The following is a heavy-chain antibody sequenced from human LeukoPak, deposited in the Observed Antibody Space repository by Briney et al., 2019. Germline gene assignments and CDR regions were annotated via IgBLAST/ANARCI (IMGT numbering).Heavy chain of an antibody. CDR1: GGTFSSYA. Sequence: GASVKVSCKASGGTFSSYAISWVRQAPGQGLEWMGGIIPIFGTANYAQKFQGRVTITADESTSTAYMELSSLRSEDTAVYYCARVRDGYNPPGDPYYFDYWGQGTLVTVSS. V-gene: IGHV1-69*13. CDR3: ARVRDGYNPPGDPYYFDY. CDR2: IIPIFGTA. J-gene: IGHJ4*02. D-gene: IGHD5-24*01.